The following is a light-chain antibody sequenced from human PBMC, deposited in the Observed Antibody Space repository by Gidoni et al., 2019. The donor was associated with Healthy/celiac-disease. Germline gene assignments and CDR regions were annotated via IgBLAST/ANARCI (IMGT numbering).Light chain of an antibody. J-gene: IGLJ2*01. V-gene: IGLV2-23*01. CDR3: CSYAGSSTLV. Sequence: QSALTQPASVSGSPGQSITISCTGTSSDVGSYNLVSWYQQHPRKAPKLMIYEGSKRPSGVSNRFSCSKSGNTASLTISGLQAEDEADYYCCSYAGSSTLVFGGGTKLTVL. CDR1: SSDVGSYNL. CDR2: EGS.